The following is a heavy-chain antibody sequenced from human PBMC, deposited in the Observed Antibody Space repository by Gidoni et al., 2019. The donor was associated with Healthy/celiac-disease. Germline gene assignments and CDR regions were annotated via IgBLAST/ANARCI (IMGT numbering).Heavy chain of an antibody. Sequence: QVQLVQSGAEVKKPGSSVKVSCRPSAGTFSREAISWVRQAPGQGLEWMGGIIPIFGTANYAQKFQGRVTITADESTSTAYMELSSLRSEDTAVYYCAGGYDYPYYFDYWGQGTLVTVSS. V-gene: IGHV1-69*01. J-gene: IGHJ4*02. CDR1: AGTFSREA. CDR2: IIPIFGTA. D-gene: IGHD5-12*01. CDR3: AGGYDYPYYFDY.